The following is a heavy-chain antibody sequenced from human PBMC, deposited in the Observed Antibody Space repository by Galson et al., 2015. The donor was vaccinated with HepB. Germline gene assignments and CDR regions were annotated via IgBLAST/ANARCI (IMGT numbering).Heavy chain of an antibody. J-gene: IGHJ4*02. D-gene: IGHD6-6*01. CDR1: GFTFSGSA. CDR2: IRSKANSYAT. CDR3: TSSPGGSHSSSSIDY. Sequence: SLRLSCAASGFTFSGSAMHWVRQASGKGLEWVGRIRSKANSYATAYAASVKGRFTISRDDSKNTAYLQMNSLKTEDTAVYYCTSSPGGSHSSSSIDYWGQGTLVTVSS. V-gene: IGHV3-73*01.